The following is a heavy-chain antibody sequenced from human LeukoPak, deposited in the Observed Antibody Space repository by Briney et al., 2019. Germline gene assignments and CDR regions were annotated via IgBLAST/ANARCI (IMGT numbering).Heavy chain of an antibody. J-gene: IGHJ4*02. CDR1: GGSFSGYY. D-gene: IGHD2-2*01. CDR3: ARGRIVVVPAATYYYGSGTLFDY. Sequence: SETLSLNCAVYGGSFSGYYWSWIRQPPGKGLEWIGEINHRGCTNYNPSLKRRVTISVDTSKNQFSLKLSSVTAADTAVYYCARGRIVVVPAATYYYGSGTLFDYWGQGTLVTVSS. V-gene: IGHV4-34*01. CDR2: INHRGCT.